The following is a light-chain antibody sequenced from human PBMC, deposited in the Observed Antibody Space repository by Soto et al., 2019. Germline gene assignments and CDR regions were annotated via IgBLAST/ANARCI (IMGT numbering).Light chain of an antibody. J-gene: IGLJ1*01. CDR1: SSNVGDNY. CDR2: ENH. Sequence: QSVLTQPPSVSASPGQKVTISCSGSSSNVGDNYVSWYQQLPGTAPKLLIYENHKRLSGIPDRFSGSKSGTSATLDITGLQTGDEAEYYCGAWDGSRTASVFGPGTKVTVL. CDR3: GAWDGSRTASV. V-gene: IGLV1-51*02.